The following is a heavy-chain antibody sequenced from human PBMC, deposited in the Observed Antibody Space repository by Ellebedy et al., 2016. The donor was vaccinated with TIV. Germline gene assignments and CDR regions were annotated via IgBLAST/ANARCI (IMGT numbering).Heavy chain of an antibody. CDR3: ARGSDAFDI. CDR2: ISSSSDTI. V-gene: IGHV3-48*04. CDR1: GFTFSSFS. J-gene: IGHJ3*02. Sequence: GESLKISCAASGFTFSSFSMNWVRQAPGKGLESISYISSSSDTIYYADSLKGRFTVSRDNARKSLYLQMDSLRPEDTGVYYCARGSDAFDIWGQGTMVTVSS.